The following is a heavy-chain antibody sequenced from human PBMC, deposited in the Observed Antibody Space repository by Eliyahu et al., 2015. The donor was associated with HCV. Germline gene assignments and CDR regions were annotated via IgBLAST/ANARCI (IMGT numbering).Heavy chain of an antibody. Sequence: QLQLQESGSGLVKPSQTLSLTCAVSGGSISSGGYSWSWIRQPPRKGLEWIGYIYHSGSTYYNPSLKSRVTISVDRSKNQFSLKLSSVTAADTAVYYCARGTGYCSGGSCYGDAFDIWGQGTMVTVSS. D-gene: IGHD2-15*01. J-gene: IGHJ3*02. CDR1: GGSISSGGYS. V-gene: IGHV4-30-2*01. CDR2: IYHSGST. CDR3: ARGTGYCSGGSCYGDAFDI.